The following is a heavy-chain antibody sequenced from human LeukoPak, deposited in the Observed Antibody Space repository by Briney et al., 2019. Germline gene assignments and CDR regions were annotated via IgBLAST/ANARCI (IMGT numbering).Heavy chain of an antibody. CDR3: ARSDCSSTSCYYY. J-gene: IGHJ4*02. Sequence: HGASVKVSCKASGYTFTSYDINWARQATGQGLEWMGWMNPNSGNTGYAQKFQGRVTITRNTSISTAYMELSSLRSEDTAVYYCARSDCSSTSCYYYWGQGTLVTVSS. V-gene: IGHV1-8*03. CDR1: GYTFTSYD. D-gene: IGHD2-2*01. CDR2: MNPNSGNT.